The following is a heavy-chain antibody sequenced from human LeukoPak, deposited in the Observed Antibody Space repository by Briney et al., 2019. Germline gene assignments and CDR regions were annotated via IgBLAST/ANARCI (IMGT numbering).Heavy chain of an antibody. CDR2: ISSSSSYI. CDR1: GFTFSSYS. CDR3: ARGEVVRITMVRGVYYGMDV. D-gene: IGHD3-10*01. V-gene: IGHV3-21*01. Sequence: GRSLRLSCAPSGFTFSSYSMNWDRQAPGNGREWVSSISSSSSYIYYADSVKGRFTISRDNAKNSLYLQMNSLRAEDTAVYYCARGEVVRITMVRGVYYGMDVWGQGTTVTVSS. J-gene: IGHJ6*02.